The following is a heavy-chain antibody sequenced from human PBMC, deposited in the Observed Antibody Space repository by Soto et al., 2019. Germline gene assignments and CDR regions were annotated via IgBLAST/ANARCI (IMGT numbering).Heavy chain of an antibody. CDR3: ARDAYSSSWYGVGKLFAY. Sequence: GSLRLSCAASGFTFSSYWMSWVRQAPGKGLEWVANIKQDGSEKYYVDSVKGRFTISRDNAKSSLYLQMTSLRAEDTAVYYCARDAYSSSWYGVGKLFAYWGQGTLVTVSS. J-gene: IGHJ4*02. V-gene: IGHV3-7*01. CDR1: GFTFSSYW. CDR2: IKQDGSEK. D-gene: IGHD6-13*01.